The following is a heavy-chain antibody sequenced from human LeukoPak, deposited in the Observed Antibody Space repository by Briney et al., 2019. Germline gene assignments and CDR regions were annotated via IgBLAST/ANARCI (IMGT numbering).Heavy chain of an antibody. J-gene: IGHJ4*02. CDR3: ARGPLYYYGSGSPYDY. D-gene: IGHD3-10*01. CDR2: INHSGST. V-gene: IGHV4-34*01. Sequence: PSETLSLTCAVYGGSFSGYYWSWIRQPPGKGLEWIGEINHSGSTNYNPSLKSRVTISVDTSKNQFSLKLSSVTAADTAVYYCARGPLYYYGSGSPYDYWGQGTLVTVSS. CDR1: GGSFSGYY.